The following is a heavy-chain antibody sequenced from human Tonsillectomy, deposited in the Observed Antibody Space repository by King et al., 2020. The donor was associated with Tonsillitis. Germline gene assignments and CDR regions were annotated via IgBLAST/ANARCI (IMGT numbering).Heavy chain of an antibody. CDR1: GFTFSSYS. J-gene: IGHJ6*02. CDR3: ARVSYYYGSGLPNLGYYYGMDV. V-gene: IGHV3-21*01. CDR2: ISSSSSYI. D-gene: IGHD3-10*01. Sequence: VQLVESGGGLVKPGGSLRLSCAASGFTFSSYSMNWVRQAPGKGLEWVTSISSSSSYIYYADSVKGRFTISRDNAKNSLYLQMNSLRAEDTAVYYCARVSYYYGSGLPNLGYYYGMDVWGQGTTVTVSS.